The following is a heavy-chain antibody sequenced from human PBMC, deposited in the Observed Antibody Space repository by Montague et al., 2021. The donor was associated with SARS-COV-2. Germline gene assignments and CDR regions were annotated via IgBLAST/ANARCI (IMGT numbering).Heavy chain of an antibody. D-gene: IGHD2-15*01. Sequence: SETLSLTCSVSGEPISGFSWNWIRQPAGKGLEWIGRIYASGGTDYNPSLESRVTMSVDTSKNQFSLKVNPGTAADTAMYYCARGVVAAPRVVDYWGRGTLVTVSS. V-gene: IGHV4-4*07. CDR3: ARGVVAAPRVVDY. J-gene: IGHJ4*02. CDR1: GEPISGFS. CDR2: IYASGGT.